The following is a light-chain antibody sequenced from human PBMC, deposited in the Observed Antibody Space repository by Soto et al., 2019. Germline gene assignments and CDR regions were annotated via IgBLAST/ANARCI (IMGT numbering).Light chain of an antibody. CDR3: QQYNSWPPYT. CDR2: GAS. V-gene: IGKV3-15*01. Sequence: EILMTQSPATLSVSPGERATLSCRASQSVSSDLAWYQQIPGQAPRLLIHGASTRATGIPDRFSGSGSGTEFTLPISSLQSEDFAVYYCQQYNSWPPYTFGQGTKLEIK. J-gene: IGKJ2*01. CDR1: QSVSSD.